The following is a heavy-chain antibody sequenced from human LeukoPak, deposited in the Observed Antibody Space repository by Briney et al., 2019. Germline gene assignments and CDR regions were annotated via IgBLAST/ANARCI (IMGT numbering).Heavy chain of an antibody. D-gene: IGHD3-22*01. CDR2: IYPGDSDT. CDR3: ARHYYDSSGYQSAFDI. J-gene: IGHJ3*02. Sequence: GESLKISCKGSGYSFTSYWIGWVRQMPGKGLEWMGIIYPGDSDTRYSPSFQGQVTISVDKYISTAYLQWSSLKASDTAMYHCARHYYDSSGYQSAFDIWGQGTMVTVS. V-gene: IGHV5-51*01. CDR1: GYSFTSYW.